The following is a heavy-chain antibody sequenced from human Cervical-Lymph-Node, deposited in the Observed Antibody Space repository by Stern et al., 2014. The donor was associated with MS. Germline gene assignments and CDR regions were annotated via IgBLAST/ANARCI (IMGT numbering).Heavy chain of an antibody. D-gene: IGHD3-10*01. Sequence: EQLVESGAEVKKPGASVKVSCKVSGSTLTDFFMHWVRQPPGQGLEWMGGFDPEDAETIYAQNFQGRVTMTEDTSTDTAYMELSSLRSDDTAVYYCATDYNYWGQGTLVTVSS. CDR2: FDPEDAET. CDR3: ATDYNY. CDR1: GSTLTDFF. V-gene: IGHV1-24*01. J-gene: IGHJ4*02.